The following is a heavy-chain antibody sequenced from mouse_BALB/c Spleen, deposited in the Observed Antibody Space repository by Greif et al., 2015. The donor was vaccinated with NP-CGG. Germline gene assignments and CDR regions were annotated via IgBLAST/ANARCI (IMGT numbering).Heavy chain of an antibody. D-gene: IGHD2-14*01. V-gene: IGHV1-77*01. J-gene: IGHJ4*01. CDR1: GYTFTGYY. Sequence: QVQLQQSGAEPARPGASVKLSCKASGYTFTGYYINWVKQRTGQGLEWIGEIYPGSGNTYYNEKFKGKATLTADKSSSTAYMQLSSLTSEDSAVYFCARKGVRRAMDYWGQGTSVTVSS. CDR2: IYPGSGNT. CDR3: ARKGVRRAMDY.